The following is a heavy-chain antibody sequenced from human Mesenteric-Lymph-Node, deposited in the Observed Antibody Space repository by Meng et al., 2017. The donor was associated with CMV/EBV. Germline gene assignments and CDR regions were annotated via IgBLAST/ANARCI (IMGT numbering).Heavy chain of an antibody. CDR1: GGSLSGYY. D-gene: IGHD5-18*01. Sequence: SETLSLTCAVYGGSLSGYYWSWIRQPPGKGLEWIGEINHSGSTNYNPSLKSRVTISVDTSKNQFSLKLSSVTAADTAVYYCARGKRGYSYGLVDYWGQGTLVTVSS. J-gene: IGHJ4*02. CDR2: INHSGST. CDR3: ARGKRGYSYGLVDY. V-gene: IGHV4-34*01.